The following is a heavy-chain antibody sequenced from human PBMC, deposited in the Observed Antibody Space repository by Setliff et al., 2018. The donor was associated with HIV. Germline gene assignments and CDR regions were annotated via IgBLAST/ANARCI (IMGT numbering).Heavy chain of an antibody. CDR1: GFTFNTYA. CDR2: ISGSGGST. V-gene: IGHV3-23*01. J-gene: IGHJ5*02. CDR3: ATSPDGDCATTNCANWFDP. D-gene: IGHD4-17*01. Sequence: GGSLRLSCAASGFTFNTYAMSWVRQAPGKGLEWVSVISGSGGSTFYADSVKGRFTISRDNSKNTLYLQMTSLKTEDTAVYFCATSPDGDCATTNCANWFDPWGQGTLVTVSS.